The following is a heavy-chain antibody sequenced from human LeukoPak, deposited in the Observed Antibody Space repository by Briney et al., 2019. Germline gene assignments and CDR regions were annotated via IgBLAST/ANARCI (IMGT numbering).Heavy chain of an antibody. CDR1: GGSISSYY. CDR3: ARDNGAGTTKF. J-gene: IGHJ4*02. D-gene: IGHD1-1*01. Sequence: SETLSLTCTVSGGSISSYYWSWIRQPPGKGLEWIGYIYYSGSTNYNPSLKSRVTISVGTSKNQFSLKLSSVTAADTAVYYCARDNGAGTTKFWGQGTLVTVSS. CDR2: IYYSGST. V-gene: IGHV4-59*01.